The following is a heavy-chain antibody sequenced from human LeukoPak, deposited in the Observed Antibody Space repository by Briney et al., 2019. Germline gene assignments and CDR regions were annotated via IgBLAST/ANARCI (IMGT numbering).Heavy chain of an antibody. CDR3: ARAYAGCSSTSCYIGPQDY. Sequence: ASVKVSCKASGCTFTSYDINWVRQATGQGLEWMGWMNPNSGNTGYAQKSQGRVTITRNTSISTAYMELSSLRSEDTAVYYCARAYAGCSSTSCYIGPQDYWGQGTLVTVSS. V-gene: IGHV1-8*03. CDR2: MNPNSGNT. J-gene: IGHJ4*02. D-gene: IGHD2-2*02. CDR1: GCTFTSYD.